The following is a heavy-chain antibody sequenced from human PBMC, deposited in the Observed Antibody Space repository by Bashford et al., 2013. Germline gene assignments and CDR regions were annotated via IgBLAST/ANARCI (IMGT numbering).Heavy chain of an antibody. Sequence: GGSLRLSCAASGFTFSSYGMHWVRQAPGKGLEWVAVIWYDGSNKYYADSVKGRFTISRDNSKNTLYLQVNSLRAEDTAVYYCASSMVRGVIPQSWGQGTLVTVSS. J-gene: IGHJ4*02. V-gene: IGHV3-33*01. CDR1: GFTFSSYG. CDR2: IWYDGSNK. CDR3: ASSMVRGVIPQS. D-gene: IGHD3-10*01.